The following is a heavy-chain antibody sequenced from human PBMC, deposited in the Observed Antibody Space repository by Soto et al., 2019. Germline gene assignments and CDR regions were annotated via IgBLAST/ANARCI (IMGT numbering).Heavy chain of an antibody. CDR1: GGTFSSYT. CDR2: IIPILGIA. D-gene: IGHD1-26*01. CDR3: ARDQWDAGLYYFDY. J-gene: IGHJ4*02. V-gene: IGHV1-69*08. Sequence: QVQLVQSGAEVKKPGSSVKVSCKASGGTFSSYTISWVRQAPGQGLEWVGRIIPILGIANYAQKFQGRVTSTADKSTSTAYMELSSLRSEDTAVYYCARDQWDAGLYYFDYWGQGTLVTVSS.